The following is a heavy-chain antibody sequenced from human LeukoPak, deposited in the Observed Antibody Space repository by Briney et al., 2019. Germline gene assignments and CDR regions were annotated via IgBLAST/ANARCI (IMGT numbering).Heavy chain of an antibody. D-gene: IGHD2-15*01. CDR3: AKVPAEEVVVAATGIDP. V-gene: IGHV3-23*01. Sequence: GGSLRLSCAASGFTFSSYAMSWVRQAPRKGLEWVSAISGSGGSTYYADSVKGLFTISRDNSKNTLYLQMNSLRAEDTAVYYCAKVPAEEVVVAATGIDPWGQGTLVTVSS. CDR2: ISGSGGST. J-gene: IGHJ5*02. CDR1: GFTFSSYA.